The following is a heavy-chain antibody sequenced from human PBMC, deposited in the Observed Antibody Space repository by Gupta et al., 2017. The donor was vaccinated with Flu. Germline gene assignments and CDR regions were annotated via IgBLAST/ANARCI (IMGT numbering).Heavy chain of an antibody. J-gene: IGHJ4*02. CDR2: ISGSGGST. CDR3: AKVMVRQLWVPYHYFDY. V-gene: IGHV3-23*01. D-gene: IGHD5-18*01. CDR1: GFTFSSYA. Sequence: EVQLLESGGGLVQPGGSLRLSCAASGFTFSSYAMSWVRQAPGKGLEWVSAISGSGGSTYYADSVKGRFTISRDNSKNTLYLQMNSLRAEDTAVYYCAKVMVRQLWVPYHYFDYWGQGTLVTVSS.